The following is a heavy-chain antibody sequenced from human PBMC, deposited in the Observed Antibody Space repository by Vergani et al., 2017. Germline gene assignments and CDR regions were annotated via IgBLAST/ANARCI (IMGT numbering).Heavy chain of an antibody. CDR1: GATFRSNT. V-gene: IGHV1-69*08. J-gene: IGHJ6*02. CDR3: ARDRDIVATNYYYYGMDV. Sequence: QVQLVQSGAEVKKPGSSVKVSCKASGATFRSNTISWVRQVPGQGLEWMGRIIPVLGKTKYAQDFQGRLTITADTSTSTAYMELTSLRSQDTAVYYCARDRDIVATNYYYYGMDVWGQGTTVTVSS. CDR2: IIPVLGKT. D-gene: IGHD5-12*01.